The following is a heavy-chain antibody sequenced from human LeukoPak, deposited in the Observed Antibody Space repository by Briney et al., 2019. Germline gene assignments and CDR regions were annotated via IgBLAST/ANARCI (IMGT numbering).Heavy chain of an antibody. Sequence: SETLSLTCAVYGGSFSGYYWSWIRQPPGKGLVWIGEINHSGSTNYNPSLKSRVTISVDTSKNQFSLKLSSVTAADTAVYYCASRRSITMIVVPTHAFDIWGQGTMVTVSS. V-gene: IGHV4-34*01. D-gene: IGHD3-22*01. CDR3: ASRRSITMIVVPTHAFDI. J-gene: IGHJ3*02. CDR1: GGSFSGYY. CDR2: INHSGST.